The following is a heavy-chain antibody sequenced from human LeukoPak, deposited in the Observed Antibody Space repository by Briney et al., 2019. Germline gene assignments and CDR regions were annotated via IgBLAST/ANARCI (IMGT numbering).Heavy chain of an antibody. CDR3: AKDGVYSSSWYDFDY. D-gene: IGHD6-13*01. J-gene: IGHJ4*02. CDR2: ISGSGGST. CDR1: GFTFSSYA. V-gene: IGHV3-23*01. Sequence: GGSLRLSCAASGFTFSSYAMSWVRQAPGKGLEWVSAISGSGGSTYYADSVKGRFTISRDNSKNMLYLQMNSLRAEDTAVYYCAKDGVYSSSWYDFDYWGQGTLVTVSS.